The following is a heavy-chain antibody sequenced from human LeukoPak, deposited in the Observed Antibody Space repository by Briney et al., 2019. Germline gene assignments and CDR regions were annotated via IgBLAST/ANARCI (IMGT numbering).Heavy chain of an antibody. CDR2: IIPIFGTA. J-gene: IGHJ4*02. D-gene: IGHD3-16*02. Sequence: SVKVSCKASGGTFSSYAISWVRQAPGQGLEWMGGIIPIFGTANYAQKFQGRVTITADKSTSTAYMELSSLRSEDTAVCYCARVPGLRLGELSPLFDYWGQGTLVTVSS. CDR1: GGTFSSYA. CDR3: ARVPGLRLGELSPLFDY. V-gene: IGHV1-69*06.